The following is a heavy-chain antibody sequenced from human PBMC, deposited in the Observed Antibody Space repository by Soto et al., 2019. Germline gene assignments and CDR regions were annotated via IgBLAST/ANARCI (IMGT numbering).Heavy chain of an antibody. CDR3: ARGHRMTTVTTPFDY. CDR2: ISSNGGST. Sequence: GGSLRLSCVASGFTFSSYAMHWVRQAPGKGLEYVSAISSNGGSTYYANSVKGRFTISRDNSKNTLYLQMGSLRAEDMAVYYCARGHRMTTVTTPFDYWGQGTLVTVSS. D-gene: IGHD4-4*01. J-gene: IGHJ4*02. CDR1: GFTFSSYA. V-gene: IGHV3-64*01.